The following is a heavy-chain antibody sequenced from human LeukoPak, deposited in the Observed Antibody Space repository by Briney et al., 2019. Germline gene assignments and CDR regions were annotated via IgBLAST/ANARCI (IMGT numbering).Heavy chain of an antibody. Sequence: PSETLSLTCSISGGSISGNYWSWIRQPPGKGLEWIGYTYYSGSTNYNPSLKSRVTVSVDTSTNQFSLRLSAVTAADTAVYYCARAEQQLLLFAHWGQGTLVTVSS. J-gene: IGHJ4*02. CDR2: TYYSGST. CDR1: GGSISGNY. D-gene: IGHD6-13*01. CDR3: ARAEQQLLLFAH. V-gene: IGHV4-59*01.